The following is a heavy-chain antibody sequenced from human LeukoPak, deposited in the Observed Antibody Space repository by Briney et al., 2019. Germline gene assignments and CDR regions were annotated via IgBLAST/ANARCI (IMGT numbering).Heavy chain of an antibody. CDR1: GFTFNTFW. Sequence: GGSLRLSCAASGFTFNTFWMSWVRQAPGKGLEWVANIKHDGSEKYYVDSVKGRFTISRDNSKNTLYLQMDSLRAEDTAVYYCAKDPGRDYSDYWGQGTLVTVSS. CDR2: IKHDGSEK. J-gene: IGHJ4*02. CDR3: AKDPGRDYSDY. V-gene: IGHV3-7*01.